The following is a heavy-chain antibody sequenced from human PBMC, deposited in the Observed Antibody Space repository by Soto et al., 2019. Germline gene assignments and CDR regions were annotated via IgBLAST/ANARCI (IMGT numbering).Heavy chain of an antibody. D-gene: IGHD1-26*01. CDR2: LSNTGRRT. J-gene: IGHJ4*02. Sequence: GGSLRLSCGVSVFPFGANAMSWVRQAPGKGLEWVSGLSNTGRRTSYADSVKGRFNISRDNSENTVYLQMNSLRVEDTAVYYCATEMGATQGPFDNWGQGTLVTVSS. CDR1: VFPFGANA. CDR3: ATEMGATQGPFDN. V-gene: IGHV3-23*01.